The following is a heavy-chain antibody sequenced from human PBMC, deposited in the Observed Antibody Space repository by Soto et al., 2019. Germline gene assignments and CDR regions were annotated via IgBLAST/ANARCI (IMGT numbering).Heavy chain of an antibody. J-gene: IGHJ3*02. CDR3: LGGGI. D-gene: IGHD6-25*01. CDR2: IKPDGSGE. Sequence: QVAESGGGLVQPGGSLRLSCVASGLTFSNSWMNWVRQAPGQGLEWVANIKPDGSGEYYVDSVKGRFTISRDNAKNALYLQMNSLRAEDTAMYYCLGGGIWGQGTMVTVSS. V-gene: IGHV3-7*04. CDR1: GLTFSNSW.